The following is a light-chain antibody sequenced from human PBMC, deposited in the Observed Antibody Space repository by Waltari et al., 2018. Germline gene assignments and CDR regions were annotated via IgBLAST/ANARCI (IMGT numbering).Light chain of an antibody. CDR3: QQYDNLPVT. Sequence: DIQMTQSPSSLSASVGDKVTITCQASQHIPNFLNWYQQKPGKAPQLLIYAVSNLEPGVPSRFSGSASGTDFTLTITRLQPEDFGTYFCQQYDNLPVTFGGGTRVEV. V-gene: IGKV1-33*01. J-gene: IGKJ4*01. CDR2: AVS. CDR1: QHIPNF.